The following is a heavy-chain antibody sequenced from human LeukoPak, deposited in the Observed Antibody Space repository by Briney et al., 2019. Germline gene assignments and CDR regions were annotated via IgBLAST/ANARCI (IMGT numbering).Heavy chain of an antibody. J-gene: IGHJ4*02. CDR3: AIGGSDTAMAHDY. D-gene: IGHD5-18*01. Sequence: GGPLRLPCAPSGFTFSNHWMHWVRQAPGKGLMWVSRINRGGSRTDYAHSVKGRFPISRDDAKNTLYLQLNSLRAEDTAVYFCAIGGSDTAMAHDYWGQGTLVTVSS. V-gene: IGHV3-74*01. CDR1: GFTFSNHW. CDR2: INRGGSRT.